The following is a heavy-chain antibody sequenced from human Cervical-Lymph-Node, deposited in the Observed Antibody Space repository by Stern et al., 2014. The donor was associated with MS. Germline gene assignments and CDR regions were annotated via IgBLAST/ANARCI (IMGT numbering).Heavy chain of an antibody. CDR1: GFTFSSYA. Sequence: VQLVESVGGVVQPGRSLRLSCAASGFTFSSYAMHWVRQAPGKGLEWVAFISYDGSNKYYADSVRGRFTISRDNAKNTLYLEMNSLRAEDSAVYYCARAMSTVTTYYYFYYGKDVWGQGTTVTVSS. D-gene: IGHD4-17*01. V-gene: IGHV3-30*04. J-gene: IGHJ6*02. CDR2: ISYDGSNK. CDR3: ARAMSTVTTYYYFYYGKDV.